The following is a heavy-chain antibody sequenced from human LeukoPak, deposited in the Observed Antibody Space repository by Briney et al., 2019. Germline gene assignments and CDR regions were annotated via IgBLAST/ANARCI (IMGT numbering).Heavy chain of an antibody. D-gene: IGHD5-24*01. CDR2: IYTSGST. Sequence: SQTLSLTCTVSGGSISSGSYYWSWIRQPAGKGLERIGRIYTSGSTNYNPSLKSRVTISVDTSKNQFSLKLSSVTAADTAVYYCARDKDGYNYWLDYWGQGTLVTVSS. V-gene: IGHV4-61*02. CDR3: ARDKDGYNYWLDY. J-gene: IGHJ4*02. CDR1: GGSISSGSYY.